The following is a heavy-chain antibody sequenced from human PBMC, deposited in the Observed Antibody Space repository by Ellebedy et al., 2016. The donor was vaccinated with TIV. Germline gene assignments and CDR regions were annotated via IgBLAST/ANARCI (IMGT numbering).Heavy chain of an antibody. Sequence: AASVKVSCKASGGTFSSYAISWVRQAPGQGLEWMGRIIPILGIANYAQKFQGRVTITADKSTSTAYMELSSLRSEDTAVYYCAFSVRGLSGYYYGTDVWGQGTTVTVSS. CDR3: AFSVRGLSGYYYGTDV. D-gene: IGHD3-16*02. J-gene: IGHJ6*02. CDR1: GGTFSSYA. V-gene: IGHV1-69*10. CDR2: IIPILGIA.